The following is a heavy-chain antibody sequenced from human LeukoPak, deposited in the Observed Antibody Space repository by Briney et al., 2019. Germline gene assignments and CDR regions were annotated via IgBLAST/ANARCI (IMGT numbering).Heavy chain of an antibody. J-gene: IGHJ6*02. CDR1: GGSISSDH. CDR2: IFYSGST. Sequence: SETLSLTCTVSGGSISSDHWNWIRQPPGKGLEWIGCIFYSGSTDYNPSLKSRLTISVDTSKNQFSLQLSSVTAADTAVYFCARQNSGARLNVWGQGTTVTVSS. V-gene: IGHV4-59*08. D-gene: IGHD6-25*01. CDR3: ARQNSGARLNV.